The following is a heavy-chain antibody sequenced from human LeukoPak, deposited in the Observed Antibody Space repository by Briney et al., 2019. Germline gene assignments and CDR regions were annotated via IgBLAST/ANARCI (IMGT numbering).Heavy chain of an antibody. D-gene: IGHD5-18*01. CDR2: VFDSGRT. J-gene: IGHJ4*02. Sequence: KPSETLSLTCTVSGGSMTTHHWNWIRQTPGKGLEWIGYVFDSGRTKENPSLKSRVTLSADTSKNQLSLGLSSVTAADTAVYYCTTIKRGNIFGYFDFWGQGILVTVSS. CDR1: GGSMTTHH. V-gene: IGHV4-59*11. CDR3: TTIKRGNIFGYFDF.